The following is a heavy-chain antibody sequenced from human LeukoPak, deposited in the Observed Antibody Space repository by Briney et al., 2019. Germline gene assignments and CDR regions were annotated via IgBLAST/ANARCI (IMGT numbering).Heavy chain of an antibody. Sequence: ASVKVSCKASGGTFSNYAISWVRQAPGQGPEWMGGIIPLFGTANYAQKFQGRVTITADESTSTAYMELRSLRSDDTAVYYCARTQTPYDFWSGYQYWGQGTLVTVSS. CDR1: GGTFSNYA. D-gene: IGHD3-3*01. CDR3: ARTQTPYDFWSGYQY. CDR2: IIPLFGTA. J-gene: IGHJ4*02. V-gene: IGHV1-69*13.